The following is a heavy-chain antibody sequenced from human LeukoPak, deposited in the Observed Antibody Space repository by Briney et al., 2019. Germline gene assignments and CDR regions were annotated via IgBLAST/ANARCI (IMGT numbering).Heavy chain of an antibody. CDR1: GGSITSSSYY. J-gene: IGHJ4*02. D-gene: IGHD3-3*01. Sequence: SETLSLTCTVSGGSITSSSYYWGWIRQPPGKGPEWIGSIYYSGSTNYNPSLKSRVTMSVDTSKNQFSLKLSSVTAADTAVYYCARDHFDFWSGYSPLGYWGQGTLVTASS. V-gene: IGHV4-39*07. CDR2: IYYSGST. CDR3: ARDHFDFWSGYSPLGY.